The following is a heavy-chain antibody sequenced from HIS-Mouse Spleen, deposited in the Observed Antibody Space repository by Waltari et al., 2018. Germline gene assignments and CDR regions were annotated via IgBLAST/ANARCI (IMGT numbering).Heavy chain of an antibody. V-gene: IGHV4-39*07. CDR3: AREIPYSSSWYDWYFDL. D-gene: IGHD6-13*01. CDR2: IYYSGST. Sequence: QLQLQESGPGLVKPSETLSLTCTVSGGSISSSSYYWGWIRQPPGKGLELIGGIYYSGSTYDHPSLTSRVTISVDTSKNQFSLKLSSVTAADTAVYYCAREIPYSSSWYDWYFDLWGRGTLVTVSS. CDR1: GGSISSSSYY. J-gene: IGHJ2*01.